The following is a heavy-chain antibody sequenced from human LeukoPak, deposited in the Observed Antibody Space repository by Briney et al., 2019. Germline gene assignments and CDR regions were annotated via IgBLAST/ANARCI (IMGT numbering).Heavy chain of an antibody. CDR1: GYTFTSYY. D-gene: IGHD3-22*01. CDR3: ARAFTILDDSSGYYDMRY. Sequence: ASVKVSCKASGYTFTSYYMHWVRQAPGQGLEWVGIINPSGGSTSYAQKFQGRVTMTRDTSTSTVYMELSSLRSEDTAMYYCARAFTILDDSSGYYDMRYWGQGTLVTVSS. V-gene: IGHV1-46*01. CDR2: INPSGGST. J-gene: IGHJ4*02.